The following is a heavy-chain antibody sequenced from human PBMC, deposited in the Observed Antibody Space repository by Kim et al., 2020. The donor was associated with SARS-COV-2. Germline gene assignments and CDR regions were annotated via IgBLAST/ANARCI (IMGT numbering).Heavy chain of an antibody. D-gene: IGHD3-3*01. Sequence: ASVKVSCKASGYTFTSYYMHWVRQAPGQGLEWMGIINPSGGSTSYAQKFQGRVTMTRDTSTSTVYMELSSLRSEDTAVYYCARDGGFLEWLYGGQFDYWGQGTLVTVSS. CDR3: ARDGGFLEWLYGGQFDY. CDR2: INPSGGST. J-gene: IGHJ4*02. CDR1: GYTFTSYY. V-gene: IGHV1-46*01.